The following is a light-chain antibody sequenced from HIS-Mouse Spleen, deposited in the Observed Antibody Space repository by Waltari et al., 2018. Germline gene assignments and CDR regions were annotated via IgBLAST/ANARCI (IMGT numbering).Light chain of an antibody. CDR3: QQYNSWWT. V-gene: IGKV1-5*03. CDR2: KAS. Sequence: DIQMPQSPSTLSASVGDRVPITCRASQSISSWLAWYQQKPGKAPKLLIYKASSLESGVPSRFSGSGSGTEFTLTISSLQPDDFATYYCQQYNSWWTFGQGTKVEIK. CDR1: QSISSW. J-gene: IGKJ1*01.